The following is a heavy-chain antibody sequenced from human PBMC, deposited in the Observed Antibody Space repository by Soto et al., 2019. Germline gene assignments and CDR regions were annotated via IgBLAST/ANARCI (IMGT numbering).Heavy chain of an antibody. CDR1: GYSFTSYW. CDR2: IYPGDSDT. Sequence: GESLKISCKGSGYSFTSYWIGWVRQMPGKGLEWMGIIYPGDSDTRYSPSFQGQVTISAGKSISPAYLQWSSLKASDTAMDYCARHGRGWYSSSSELFTEGNYYYDMDVWGKGTTVTVSS. D-gene: IGHD6-6*01. CDR3: ARHGRGWYSSSSELFTEGNYYYDMDV. V-gene: IGHV5-51*01. J-gene: IGHJ6*03.